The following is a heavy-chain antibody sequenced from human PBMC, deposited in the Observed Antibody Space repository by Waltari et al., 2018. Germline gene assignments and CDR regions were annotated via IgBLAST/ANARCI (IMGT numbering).Heavy chain of an antibody. Sequence: QVQLIQSGPEVKKPGAYVKVPCKLSSSSFTSYGTNWRRQAPGQGLEWMGWISPYHRNTNYAQNFRGRVTMTTDTSTSTAYMELRSLRSDDTAVYYCATSVARLYYDPNYFDYWGQGTLVTVSS. CDR3: ATSVARLYYDPNYFDY. CDR1: SSSFTSYG. D-gene: IGHD3-22*01. CDR2: ISPYHRNT. J-gene: IGHJ4*02. V-gene: IGHV1-18*01.